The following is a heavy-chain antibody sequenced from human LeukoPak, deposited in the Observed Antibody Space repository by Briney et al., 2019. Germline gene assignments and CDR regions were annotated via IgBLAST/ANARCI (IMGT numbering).Heavy chain of an antibody. Sequence: GGSLRLSCAASGFTLSNYDMNWVRQAPGKGLEWVSSISTSSRYIHYKDSVRGRFTISRDDAKNSLYLEMNSLRAEDTAVYYCARADCSSSTCYLRRSWFDPWGQGTLVTVSS. J-gene: IGHJ5*02. V-gene: IGHV3-21*01. CDR3: ARADCSSSTCYLRRSWFDP. CDR1: GFTLSNYD. D-gene: IGHD2-2*01. CDR2: ISTSSRYI.